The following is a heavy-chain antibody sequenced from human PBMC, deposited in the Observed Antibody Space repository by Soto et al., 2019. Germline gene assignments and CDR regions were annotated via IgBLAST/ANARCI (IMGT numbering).Heavy chain of an antibody. CDR3: ARGQVTIFGPTVVGMDV. V-gene: IGHV4-30-4*01. CDR2: IYYSGST. J-gene: IGHJ6*02. CDR1: GGSISSGDYY. D-gene: IGHD3-3*01. Sequence: SETLSLTCTVSGGSISSGDYYWSWIRQPPGKGLEWIGYIYYSGSTYYNPSLKSRVTISVDTSKNQFSLKLSSVTAADTAVYYCARGQVTIFGPTVVGMDVWGQGTTVTVSS.